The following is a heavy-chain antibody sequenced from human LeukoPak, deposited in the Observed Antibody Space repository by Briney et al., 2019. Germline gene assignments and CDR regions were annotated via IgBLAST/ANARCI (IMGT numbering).Heavy chain of an antibody. J-gene: IGHJ5*02. CDR3: ARDLGPGGSGKGWFDP. CDR1: GGTFSSYA. Sequence: SVKVSCKASGGTFSSYAISWVRQAPGQGLEWMGRIIPILGIANYAQKFQGRVTITADKSTSTAYMELGSLRSEDTAVYYCARDLGPGGSGKGWFDPWGQGTLVTVSS. CDR2: IIPILGIA. V-gene: IGHV1-69*04. D-gene: IGHD3-10*01.